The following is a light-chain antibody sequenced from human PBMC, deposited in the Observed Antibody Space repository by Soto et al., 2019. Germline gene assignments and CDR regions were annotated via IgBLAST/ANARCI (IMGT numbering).Light chain of an antibody. Sequence: DIQMTQSPSTLSASVGDRVTITCRASQSISSWLAWYQQKPGKAPKVLIYKASSLESGVPSRFSGSGSGTEFTRTISSLQPDDFATYFCQQYNSYPWTCGQGTKVEIK. J-gene: IGKJ1*01. CDR3: QQYNSYPWT. CDR2: KAS. V-gene: IGKV1-5*03. CDR1: QSISSW.